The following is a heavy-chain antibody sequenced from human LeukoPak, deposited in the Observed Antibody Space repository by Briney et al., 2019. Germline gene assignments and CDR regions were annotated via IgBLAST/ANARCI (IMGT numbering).Heavy chain of an antibody. CDR1: GFTVSSNY. CDR3: ASGSGSYRTPYYYMDV. Sequence: GGSLRLSCAASGFTVSSNYMSWVRQAPGKGLEWVSVIHSGGSTYYADSVKGRFTISRDNSKNTLYLQMNNLRAEDTAVYYCASGSGSYRTPYYYMDVWGKETTVTVSS. J-gene: IGHJ6*03. D-gene: IGHD3-10*01. V-gene: IGHV3-53*01. CDR2: IHSGGST.